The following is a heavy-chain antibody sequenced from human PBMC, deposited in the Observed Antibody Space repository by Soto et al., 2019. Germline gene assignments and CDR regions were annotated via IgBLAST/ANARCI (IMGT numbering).Heavy chain of an antibody. CDR1: GGSINSYW. D-gene: IGHD3-10*01. CDR2: VYSSGTT. J-gene: IGHJ4*02. V-gene: IGHV4-4*07. CDR3: ARDIGSYAYGEGY. Sequence: SETLSLTCSVSGGSINSYWWSWIRQPAGKGLEWIGRVYSSGTTDYNPSLNSRATLSVETSKNQFSLKLSSVTAADTAVYYCARDIGSYAYGEGYWGQGSQVTVSS.